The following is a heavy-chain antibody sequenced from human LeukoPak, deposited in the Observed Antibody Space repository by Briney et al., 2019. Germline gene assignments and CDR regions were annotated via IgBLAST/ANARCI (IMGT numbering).Heavy chain of an antibody. Sequence: SQTLSLTCTVSGGSISSGDYYWSWIRQPPGKGLEWIGYIYYSGSTFYNPSLKSRVTISVDTSKNQFSLKLSSVTAADTAVYYCASAAGWGLPRWLPGAFDIWGQGTKVTVSS. CDR3: ASAAGWGLPRWLPGAFDI. D-gene: IGHD6-19*01. V-gene: IGHV4-30-4*01. CDR2: IYYSGST. J-gene: IGHJ3*02. CDR1: GGSISSGDYY.